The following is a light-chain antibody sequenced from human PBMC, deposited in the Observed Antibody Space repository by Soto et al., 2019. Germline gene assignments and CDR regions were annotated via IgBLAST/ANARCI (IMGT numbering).Light chain of an antibody. V-gene: IGLV2-8*01. J-gene: IGLJ2*01. CDR3: SSYAGSNNLV. Sequence: HSALTQPPSASGSPGKPVTISCTGTSSYVGGYNYVSWYQQHPGKAPKLMIYEVSKRPSGVSDRFSGSKSGNTASLTVSGLQAEYGGNYYGSSYAGSNNLVFGGGPNVTVL. CDR2: EVS. CDR1: SSYVGGYNY.